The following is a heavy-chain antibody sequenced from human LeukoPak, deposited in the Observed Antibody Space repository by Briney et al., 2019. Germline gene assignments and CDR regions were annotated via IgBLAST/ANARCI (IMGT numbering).Heavy chain of an antibody. CDR3: ARVSLRYFDWLPLQGPYYYMDV. CDR2: INPSGGST. CDR1: GYTFTSYY. J-gene: IGHJ6*03. V-gene: IGHV1-46*01. D-gene: IGHD3-9*01. Sequence: ASVKVSCKSSGYTFTSYYMHWVREAPGQGLEWIGIINPSGGSTSYAQKFQGRVTMTRDMSTSTVYMELSSLRSEDTAVYYCARVSLRYFDWLPLQGPYYYMDVWGKGTTVTVSS.